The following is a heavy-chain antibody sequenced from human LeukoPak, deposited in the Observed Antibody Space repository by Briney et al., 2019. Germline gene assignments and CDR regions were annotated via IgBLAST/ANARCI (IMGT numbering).Heavy chain of an antibody. CDR1: GGSISSSSYY. V-gene: IGHV4-39*07. D-gene: IGHD3-22*01. Sequence: SETLSLTCTVSGGSISSSSYYWGWIRQPPGKGLEWIGSIYYSGSTYYNPSLKSRVTISVDTSKNQFSLKLSSVTAADTAVYYCARAHTWHDRRVDYWGQGTLVTVSS. CDR3: ARAHTWHDRRVDY. J-gene: IGHJ4*02. CDR2: IYYSGST.